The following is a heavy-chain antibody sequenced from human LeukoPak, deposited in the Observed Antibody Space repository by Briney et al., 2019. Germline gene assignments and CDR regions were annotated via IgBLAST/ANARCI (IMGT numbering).Heavy chain of an antibody. D-gene: IGHD3-22*01. Sequence: SVKVSCKASGGTFSSYAISWVRQAPGQGLEWMGRIIPILGIANYAQKFQGRVTITADKPTSTAYMELSSLRSEDTAVYYCARETRYYYDSSGYYAHYWGQGTLVTVSS. J-gene: IGHJ4*02. CDR3: ARETRYYYDSSGYYAHY. V-gene: IGHV1-69*04. CDR2: IIPILGIA. CDR1: GGTFSSYA.